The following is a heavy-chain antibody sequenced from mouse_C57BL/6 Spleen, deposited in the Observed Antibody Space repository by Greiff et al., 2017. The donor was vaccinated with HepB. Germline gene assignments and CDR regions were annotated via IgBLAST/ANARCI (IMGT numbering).Heavy chain of an antibody. CDR1: GYTFTSYW. J-gene: IGHJ2*01. Sequence: QVQLQQSGAELVKPEASVKLSCKASGYTFTSYWMHWVKQRPGQGLEWIGMIHPNSGSTNYNEKFKSKATLTVDKSSSTAYMQLSSLTSEDSAVYYCARGGGYYEDYWGQGTTLTVSS. CDR2: IHPNSGST. V-gene: IGHV1-64*01. D-gene: IGHD2-3*01. CDR3: ARGGGYYEDY.